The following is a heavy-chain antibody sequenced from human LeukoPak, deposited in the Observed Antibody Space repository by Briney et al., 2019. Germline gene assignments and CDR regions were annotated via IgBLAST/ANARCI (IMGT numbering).Heavy chain of an antibody. CDR2: IIPIFGTA. J-gene: IGHJ4*02. D-gene: IGHD2-2*02. CDR1: GGTFSSYA. Sequence: SVKVSYKASGGTFSSYAISWVRQAPGQGLEWMGGIIPIFGTANYAQKFQGRVTITADESTSTAYMELSSLRSEDTAVYYCARDRGYCSSTSCYTGEFDYWGQGTLVTVSS. CDR3: ARDRGYCSSTSCYTGEFDY. V-gene: IGHV1-69*13.